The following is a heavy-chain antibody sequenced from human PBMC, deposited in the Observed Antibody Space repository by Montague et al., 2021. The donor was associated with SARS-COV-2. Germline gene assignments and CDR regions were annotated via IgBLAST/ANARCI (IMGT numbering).Heavy chain of an antibody. D-gene: IGHD3-3*01. V-gene: IGHV4-34*01. J-gene: IGHJ6*02. CDR2: INHSGST. CDR1: GGSFSGYY. CDR3: ARIRCITSFGVDSTPYYYCMDV. Sequence: SETLSLTCAVYGGSFSGYYWSWIRQPPGKGLEWIGEINHSGSTNYNPSLKSRVTISVDTSKNQFSLKLSSVTAADTAVYYCARIRCITSFGVDSTPYYYCMDVWGQGTTVTVSS.